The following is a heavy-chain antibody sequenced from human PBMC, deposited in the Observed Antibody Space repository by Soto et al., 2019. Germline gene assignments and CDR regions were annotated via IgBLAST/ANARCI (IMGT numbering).Heavy chain of an antibody. CDR3: ARNYCSGGSCYRAHAFDI. CDR1: GGSISSGGYY. D-gene: IGHD2-15*01. CDR2: IYYSGST. Sequence: SETLSLTCTVSGGSISSGGYYWSWIRQHPGKGLEWIGYIYYSGSTYYNPSLKSRVTISVDTSKNQFSLKLSSVTAADTAVYYCARNYCSGGSCYRAHAFDIWGQGTMVTVSS. V-gene: IGHV4-31*03. J-gene: IGHJ3*02.